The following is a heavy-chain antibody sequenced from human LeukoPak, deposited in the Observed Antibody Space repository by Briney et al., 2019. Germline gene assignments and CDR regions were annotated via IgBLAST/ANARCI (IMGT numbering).Heavy chain of an antibody. CDR2: ISYDGSNK. CDR1: GFIFSSYA. V-gene: IGHV3-30-3*01. CDR3: AKDQGGHYWEYGMNV. Sequence: HAGGSLRLSCAASGFIFSSYAMHWVRQAPGKGLEWVAVISYDGSNKYYADSVKGRFIISSDNPKNTLYLQMTSLRAEDTAVYYCAKDQGGHYWEYGMNVWGQGTTVTVSS. J-gene: IGHJ6*02. D-gene: IGHD3-22*01.